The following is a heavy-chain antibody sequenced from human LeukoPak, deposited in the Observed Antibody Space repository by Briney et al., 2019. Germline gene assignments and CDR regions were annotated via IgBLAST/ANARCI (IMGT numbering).Heavy chain of an antibody. J-gene: IGHJ4*02. CDR1: GFTFSSYS. CDR3: ARDIVVLPAALDY. D-gene: IGHD2-2*01. CDR2: ISSSSSYI. V-gene: IGHV3-21*01. Sequence: GGSLRLSCAASGFTFSSYSMNWVRQAPGKGLEWVSSISSSSSYIYYADSVKGRFTISRDNAKNSLYLQMNTLRAEDTAVYYCARDIVVLPAALDYWGQGTLVTVSS.